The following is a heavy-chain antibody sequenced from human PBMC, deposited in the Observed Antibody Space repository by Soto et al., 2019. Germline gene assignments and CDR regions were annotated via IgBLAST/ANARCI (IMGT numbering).Heavy chain of an antibody. CDR3: ARERDYGLLYYFYYGMNI. Sequence: ASVKVCWKDSGYTFTGYYIQWVRQAPGQGLEWMGWINPNSGDTKYAQNFRGRVSMTRDTSINTAYMDLSRLTSDDSAVYYCARERDYGLLYYFYYGMNIWGQGSTVTVSS. V-gene: IGHV1-2*02. J-gene: IGHJ6*02. D-gene: IGHD4-17*01. CDR2: INPNSGDT. CDR1: GYTFTGYY.